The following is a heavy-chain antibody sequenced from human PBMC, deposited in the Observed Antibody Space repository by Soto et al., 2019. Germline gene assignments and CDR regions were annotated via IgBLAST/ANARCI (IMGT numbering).Heavy chain of an antibody. Sequence: DVQLVESGGGLVQPGGSLRLSCAASGFTVSSNYMSWVRQAPGKGLEWVSVIYSGGSTYYADSVKGRFTISRDNSENTLYLQMNSLRAEDTAVYYCARDRSTIYAFDIWGQGTMVTVSS. CDR3: ARDRSTIYAFDI. V-gene: IGHV3-66*01. D-gene: IGHD3-3*01. CDR2: IYSGGST. CDR1: GFTVSSNY. J-gene: IGHJ3*02.